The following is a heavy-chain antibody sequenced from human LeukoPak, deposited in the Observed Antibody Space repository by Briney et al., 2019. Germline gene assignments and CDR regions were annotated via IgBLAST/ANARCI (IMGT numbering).Heavy chain of an antibody. J-gene: IGHJ4*02. D-gene: IGHD3-10*01. Sequence: GGSLRLSCAASGFTVSNNYMSWVRQTPGKGLEWVSVIYTGSTTYYADSVKGRFTISRDNSKNTLYLQMNSLRAEDTAVYYCARGLDSSGGGYYFDYWGQGTLVTVSS. CDR3: ARGLDSSGGGYYFDY. CDR1: GFTVSNNY. V-gene: IGHV3-53*01. CDR2: IYTGSTT.